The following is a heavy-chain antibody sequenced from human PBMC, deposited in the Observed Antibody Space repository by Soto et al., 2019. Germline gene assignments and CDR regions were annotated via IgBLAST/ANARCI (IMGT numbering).Heavy chain of an antibody. CDR2: INPNSGGT. Sequence: QVQLVQSGAEVKKPGASVKVSCKASGYTFTGYYMHWVRQAPGQGLEWMGWINPNSGGTNYAQKFQGWVTMTRDTSISTAYMELSRLRSDDTAVYYCARSRWSSFGGVIDAFEIWGQGTMVTVSS. D-gene: IGHD3-16*02. CDR3: ARSRWSSFGGVIDAFEI. J-gene: IGHJ3*02. CDR1: GYTFTGYY. V-gene: IGHV1-2*04.